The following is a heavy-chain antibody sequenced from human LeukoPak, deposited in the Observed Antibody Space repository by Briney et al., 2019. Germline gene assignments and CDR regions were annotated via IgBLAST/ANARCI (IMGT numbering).Heavy chain of an antibody. CDR2: ISGSGGST. J-gene: IGHJ4*02. D-gene: IGHD3-16*01. Sequence: GGSLRLSCAASGFTFSSYSMNWVRQAPGKGLEWVSAISGSGGSTYYADSVKGRFTISRDNSKNTLYLQMNSLRAEDTAVYYCAKDRDMITFGGVDFDYWGQGTLVTVSS. CDR1: GFTFSSYS. V-gene: IGHV3-23*01. CDR3: AKDRDMITFGGVDFDY.